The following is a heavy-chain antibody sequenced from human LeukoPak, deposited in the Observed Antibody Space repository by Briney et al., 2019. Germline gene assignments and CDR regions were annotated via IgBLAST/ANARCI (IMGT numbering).Heavy chain of an antibody. CDR3: ARDRLAATGLFDY. Sequence: GGSLRLSCAASGFTFDDYAMHWVRQAAGKGLEWVSGISWNSGSIGYADSVKGRFTISRDNAKNSLYLQMNSLRTEDTAFYYCARDRLAATGLFDYWGQGTLVTVSS. J-gene: IGHJ4*02. V-gene: IGHV3-9*01. CDR1: GFTFDDYA. D-gene: IGHD6-13*01. CDR2: ISWNSGSI.